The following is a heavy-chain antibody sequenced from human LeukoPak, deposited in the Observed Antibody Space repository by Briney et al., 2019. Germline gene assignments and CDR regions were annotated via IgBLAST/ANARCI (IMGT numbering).Heavy chain of an antibody. V-gene: IGHV4-34*01. D-gene: IGHD6-19*01. CDR2: INHSGST. Sequence: PSETLSLTCAVYGGSFSGYYWSWIRQPPGKGLEWIGEINHSGSTNYNPSLKSRVTISVDTSKNQFSLKLSSVTAADTAVYYGARVPGRPSPGIAVADLDYWGQGTLVTVSS. J-gene: IGHJ4*02. CDR3: ARVPGRPSPGIAVADLDY. CDR1: GGSFSGYY.